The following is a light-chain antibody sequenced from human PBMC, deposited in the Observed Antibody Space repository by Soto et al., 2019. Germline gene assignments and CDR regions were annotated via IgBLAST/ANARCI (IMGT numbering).Light chain of an antibody. J-gene: IGLJ1*01. V-gene: IGLV2-14*01. CDR2: EVS. Sequence: QSSLPQPASVSWSPGQSITISCTGTSSDVGGYNYVSWYQQHPGKAPKLMIYEVSNRPSGVSNRFSGSKSGNTASLTISGLQAEDEADYYCSSYTSSSTYVFGTGTKVTVL. CDR3: SSYTSSSTYV. CDR1: SSDVGGYNY.